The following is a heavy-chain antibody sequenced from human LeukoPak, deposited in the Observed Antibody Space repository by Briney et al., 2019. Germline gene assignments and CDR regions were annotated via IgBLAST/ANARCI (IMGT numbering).Heavy chain of an antibody. V-gene: IGHV3-48*03. Sequence: GGSLRLSCAASGFTFSSYAMDWLRQAPGKGLEWVSHISRSGTIYYADSVKGRFTISRDNARNSLYLQMNNLRAEDTAVYYCAREWYCSRGSCYAALFDFWGQGTLVTVSS. CDR1: GFTFSSYA. D-gene: IGHD2-2*01. J-gene: IGHJ4*02. CDR3: AREWYCSRGSCYAALFDF. CDR2: ISRSGTI.